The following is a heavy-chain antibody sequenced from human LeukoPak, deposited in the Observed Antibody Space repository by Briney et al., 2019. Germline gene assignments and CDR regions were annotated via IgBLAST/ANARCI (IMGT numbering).Heavy chain of an antibody. D-gene: IGHD1-26*01. CDR3: AKDIQSGSYYVYYFDY. J-gene: IGHJ4*02. Sequence: HTGGSLRLSCAASGFTFDDYAMHWVRHAPGKGLEWVSGISWNSGSIGYADSVKGRFTISRDNAKNSLYLQMNSLRAEDTALYYCAKDIQSGSYYVYYFDYWGQGTLVTVSS. CDR2: ISWNSGSI. CDR1: GFTFDDYA. V-gene: IGHV3-9*01.